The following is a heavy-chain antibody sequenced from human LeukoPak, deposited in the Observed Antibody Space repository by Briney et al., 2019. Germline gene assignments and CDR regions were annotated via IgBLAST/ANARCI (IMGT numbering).Heavy chain of an antibody. CDR1: GFTFSNYA. V-gene: IGHV3-66*01. CDR2: IYTGGST. CDR3: ARLGEGEAAAAFDY. Sequence: GGSLRLSCAASGFTFSNYAMSWVRQAPGRGLEWVSVIYTGGSTNYADSVKGRFSISRDTSKNTLYLQMNSLRAEDTAVYYCARLGEGEAAAAFDYWGQGTLVTVSS. D-gene: IGHD6-13*01. J-gene: IGHJ4*02.